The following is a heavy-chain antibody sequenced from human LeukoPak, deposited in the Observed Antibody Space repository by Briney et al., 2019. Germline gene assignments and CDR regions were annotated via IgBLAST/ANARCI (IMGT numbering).Heavy chain of an antibody. Sequence: PGGSLRLSCAASGFTFSSYAMHWVRQAPGKGLEWVAVISYDGSNKYYADSVKGRFTISRDNSKNTLYLQMNSLRAEDTAVYYCAKDFHDYSNYGFDYWGQGTLVTVSS. V-gene: IGHV3-30-3*01. D-gene: IGHD4-11*01. CDR3: AKDFHDYSNYGFDY. CDR2: ISYDGSNK. J-gene: IGHJ4*02. CDR1: GFTFSSYA.